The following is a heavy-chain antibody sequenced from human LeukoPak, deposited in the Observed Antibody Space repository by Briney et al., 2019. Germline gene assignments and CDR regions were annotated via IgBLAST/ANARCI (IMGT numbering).Heavy chain of an antibody. D-gene: IGHD5-18*01. CDR3: ARGPGGYSYGLNFDY. CDR2: IYYSGST. J-gene: IGHJ4*02. CDR1: GGSISSGGYY. V-gene: IGHV4-31*03. Sequence: SETLSLTCTVSGGSISSGGYYWSWLRQHPGKSLEWLGYIYYSGSTYYNPSLNSRVTISVDTSKNQFSLKLSSVTAADTAVYYCARGPGGYSYGLNFDYWGQGTLVTVSS.